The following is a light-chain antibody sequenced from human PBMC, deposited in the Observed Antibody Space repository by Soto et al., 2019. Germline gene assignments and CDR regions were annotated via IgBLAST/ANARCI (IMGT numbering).Light chain of an antibody. J-gene: IGKJ1*01. CDR2: GAS. V-gene: IGKV1-5*01. Sequence: DIQMTQSPSTLSASVGDRVTITCRASQSISDWLAWYQQKPGKVPQLLIYGASRLESGVPSRFSGRGSGTEFTLTISSLQPEDFASYYCLQDYGDSWTFGQGTKVDIK. CDR3: LQDYGDSWT. CDR1: QSISDW.